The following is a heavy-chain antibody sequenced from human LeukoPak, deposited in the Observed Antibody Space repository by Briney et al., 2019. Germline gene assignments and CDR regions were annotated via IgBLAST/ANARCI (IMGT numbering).Heavy chain of an antibody. CDR3: ARRGTTLIYGDHRANYYYYYYMDV. Sequence: ASVKVSCKASGYTFTSYGIGWVRQAPGQGLEWMGWISAYNGNTNYAQKLQGRVTMTTDTSTSTAYMELRSLRSDDTAVYYCARRGTTLIYGDHRANYYYYYYMDVWGKGTTVTVSS. V-gene: IGHV1-18*01. J-gene: IGHJ6*03. D-gene: IGHD4-17*01. CDR1: GYTFTSYG. CDR2: ISAYNGNT.